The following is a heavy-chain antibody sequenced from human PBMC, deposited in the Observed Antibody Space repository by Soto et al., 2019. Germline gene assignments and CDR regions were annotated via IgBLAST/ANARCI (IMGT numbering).Heavy chain of an antibody. CDR2: ISYDGSNK. CDR3: ASEVAYCGGDCYYGYGMDV. V-gene: IGHV3-30-3*01. J-gene: IGHJ6*02. CDR1: GFTSSSYA. Sequence: GGSLRLSCAASGFTSSSYAMHWVRQAPGKGLEWVAVISYDGSNKYYADSVKGRFTISRDNSKNTLYLQMNSLRAEDTAVYYCASEVAYCGGDCYYGYGMDVWGQGTTVTVSS. D-gene: IGHD2-21*02.